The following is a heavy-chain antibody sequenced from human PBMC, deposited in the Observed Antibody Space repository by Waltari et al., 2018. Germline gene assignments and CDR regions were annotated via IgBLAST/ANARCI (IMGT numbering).Heavy chain of an antibody. V-gene: IGHV1-3*01. CDR1: GYTFSTYS. CDR3: ARHFGVVLTHFYYYGMDV. Sequence: QVQLVQSGAEVKKPGASVKVSCKASGYTFSTYSIHWVRQAPGQRLEWMGWINGGNGNTKYSQKFQDRVTITRDTSASTAYMELSSLRSEDTAVYYRARHFGVVLTHFYYYGMDVWGQGTTVTVSS. J-gene: IGHJ6*02. D-gene: IGHD3-3*01. CDR2: INGGNGNT.